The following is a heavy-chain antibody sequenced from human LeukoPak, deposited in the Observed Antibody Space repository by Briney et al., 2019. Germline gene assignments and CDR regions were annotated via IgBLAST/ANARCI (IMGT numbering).Heavy chain of an antibody. CDR2: INPNSGGT. CDR1: GYTFTGYY. V-gene: IGHV1-2*02. CDR3: ARGDIVVVPAALNSWFDP. D-gene: IGHD2-2*01. J-gene: IGHJ5*02. Sequence: ASVKVSCKXSGYTFTGYYMHWVRQAPGQGLEWMGWINPNSGGTNYAQKFQGRVTMTRDTSISTAYMELSRLRSDDTAVYYCARGDIVVVPAALNSWFDPWGQGTLVTVSS.